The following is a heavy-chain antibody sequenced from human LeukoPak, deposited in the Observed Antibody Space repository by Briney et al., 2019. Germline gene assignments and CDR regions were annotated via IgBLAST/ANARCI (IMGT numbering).Heavy chain of an antibody. CDR2: IKYDGSEK. V-gene: IGHV3-7*03. D-gene: IGHD5-24*01. Sequence: GGSLRLSCAASGFTFSNYWMSWVRQAPGKGLEWVANIKYDGSEKYYVDSVKGRFTISRDSAKNSLYLQMNSLRAEDTAVYYCAKVLEMATIRYYYYMDVWGKGTTVTVSS. J-gene: IGHJ6*03. CDR1: GFTFSNYW. CDR3: AKVLEMATIRYYYYMDV.